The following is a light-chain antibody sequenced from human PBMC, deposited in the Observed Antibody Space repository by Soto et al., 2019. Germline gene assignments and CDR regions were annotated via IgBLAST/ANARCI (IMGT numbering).Light chain of an antibody. Sequence: QLVLTQSSSASASLGSSVKLTCILSSGHSTYIIAWHQQQPGKAPRFLMTLDRSGSYNRGSGVPDRFSGSSSGADRYLTITNLQFEDEGDYYCETWYSNTHKVFGGGPKLTVL. CDR3: ETWYSNTHKV. V-gene: IGLV4-60*02. J-gene: IGLJ3*02. CDR2: LDRSGSY. CDR1: SGHSTYI.